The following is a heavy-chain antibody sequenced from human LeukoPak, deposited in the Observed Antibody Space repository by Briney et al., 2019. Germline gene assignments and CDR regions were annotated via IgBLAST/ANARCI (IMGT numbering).Heavy chain of an antibody. V-gene: IGHV3-53*01. CDR2: IYSGGST. CDR3: ARYSSGWDVRHYFDY. J-gene: IGHJ4*02. Sequence: GGSLRLSCAASGFTFSSYAMSWVRQAPGKGLEWVSVIYSGGSTYYADSVKGRFTISRDNSKNTLYLQMNSLRAEDTAVYYCARYSSGWDVRHYFDYWGQGTLVTVSS. D-gene: IGHD6-19*01. CDR1: GFTFSSYA.